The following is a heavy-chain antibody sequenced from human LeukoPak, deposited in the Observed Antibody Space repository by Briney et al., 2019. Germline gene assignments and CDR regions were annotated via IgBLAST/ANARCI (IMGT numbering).Heavy chain of an antibody. J-gene: IGHJ4*02. V-gene: IGHV4-39*01. D-gene: IGHD3-10*01. CDR3: ASLGLGYYGSGSSYYFDY. CDR1: AGSISSSNYY. Sequence: SETLSLTCTVSAGSISSSNYYWGWIRQPPGKGLEWVGSIYYSGSTYYNPSLKSRVTISVDTSKNQFSLKLSSVTAADTAVYYCASLGLGYYGSGSSYYFDYWGQGTLVTVSS. CDR2: IYYSGST.